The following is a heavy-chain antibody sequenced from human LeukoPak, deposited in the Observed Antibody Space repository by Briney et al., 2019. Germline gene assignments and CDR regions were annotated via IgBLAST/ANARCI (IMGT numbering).Heavy chain of an antibody. V-gene: IGHV4-34*01. Sequence: SDTVSLMCAVYGRSFTGYYWRWIRHPPGKWLECIGEINQSGSTNYSPSLKGRVPISVDTSKNHFSMKLSSVTAADTAVYYCARGSKGSSARGYYYYMDVWGKGPRSPSP. CDR3: ARGSKGSSARGYYYYMDV. CDR2: INQSGST. J-gene: IGHJ6*03. CDR1: GRSFTGYY. D-gene: IGHD6-6*01.